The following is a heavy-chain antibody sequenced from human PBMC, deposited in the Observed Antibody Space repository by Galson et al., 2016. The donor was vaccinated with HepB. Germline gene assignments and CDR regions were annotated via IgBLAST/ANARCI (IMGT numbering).Heavy chain of an antibody. V-gene: IGHV3-23*01. CDR3: ARAPCNCPLDY. Sequence: SLRLSCAASGFTFSSYAMSWVRQAPGKGLEWVSVICCSGGSKYYADSVKGRITISRDNSKNTLYLQMNSLRAEDTAVYYCARAPCNCPLDYWGQGTLVTVSA. D-gene: IGHD1-1*01. J-gene: IGHJ4*02. CDR1: GFTFSSYA. CDR2: ICCSGGSK.